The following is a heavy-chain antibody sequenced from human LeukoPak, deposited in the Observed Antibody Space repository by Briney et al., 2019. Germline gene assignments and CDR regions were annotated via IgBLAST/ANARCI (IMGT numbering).Heavy chain of an antibody. V-gene: IGHV1-18*01. Sequence: GASVKVSCKASGYIFSNYGLSWVRQARGQGLGGRGGINVQNGNTNYLQKFKGRVTITTDTSTSTAYLELRSLTSDDTAVYFCAREGSCGGGTCLLEGLDVWGQGTLVTVSS. CDR1: GYIFSNYG. D-gene: IGHD2-15*01. CDR2: INVQNGNT. J-gene: IGHJ4*02. CDR3: AREGSCGGGTCLLEGLDV.